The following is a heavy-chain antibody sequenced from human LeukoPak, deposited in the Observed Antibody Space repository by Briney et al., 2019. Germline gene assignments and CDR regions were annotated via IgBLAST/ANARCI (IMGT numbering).Heavy chain of an antibody. Sequence: PSETLSLTCTVSGGSISSSSYYWGWIRQPPGKGLEWIGSIYYSGSTYYNPSLKSRVTISVDTSKNQFSLKLSSVTAADTAVYYCARGVITTFYYYYGMDVWGQGTTVTVSS. J-gene: IGHJ6*02. CDR1: GGSISSSSYY. CDR2: IYYSGST. D-gene: IGHD3-10*01. V-gene: IGHV4-39*07. CDR3: ARGVITTFYYYYGMDV.